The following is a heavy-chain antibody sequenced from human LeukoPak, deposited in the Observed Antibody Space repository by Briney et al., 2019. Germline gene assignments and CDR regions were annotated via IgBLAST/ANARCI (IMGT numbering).Heavy chain of an antibody. CDR2: IYYSGST. CDR3: AREGTAGTNLNWFDP. D-gene: IGHD1-1*01. J-gene: IGHJ5*02. Sequence: SETLSLTCTASGGSISSSNYYWGWIRQPPGKGLEWIGSIYYSGSTYYNPSLKSRVTISVDTSKNQFSLKLSSVTAADTAAYYCAREGTAGTNLNWFDPWGQGTLVTVSS. CDR1: GGSISSSNYY. V-gene: IGHV4-39*07.